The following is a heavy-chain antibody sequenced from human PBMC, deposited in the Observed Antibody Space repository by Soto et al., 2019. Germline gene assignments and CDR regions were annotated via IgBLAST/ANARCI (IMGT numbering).Heavy chain of an antibody. CDR2: IIPIFGTA. D-gene: IGHD3-22*01. CDR3: ARNYYDSSGYRNDAFYI. J-gene: IGHJ3*02. CDR1: GGTFSSYA. V-gene: IGHV1-69*13. Sequence: ASVKVSCKASGGTFSSYAISWVRQAPGQGLEWMGGIIPIFGTANYAQKFQGRVTITADESTSTAYMELSSLRSEDTAVYYCARNYYDSSGYRNDAFYIWGQGTMVTVSS.